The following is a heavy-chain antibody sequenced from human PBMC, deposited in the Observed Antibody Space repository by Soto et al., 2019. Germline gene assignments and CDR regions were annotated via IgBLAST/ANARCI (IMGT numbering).Heavy chain of an antibody. Sequence: EVQLVESGGGLVKPGGSLRLSCAASGFTFSSYSMNWVRQAPGKGLEWVSSISSSTSYIYYADSVKGRFTVSRDNDKNLMYLHMNSLRAEDTAVYYCGRTPRPRIVAKSRQHDAFYLWGQGTMGTVSS. J-gene: IGHJ3*01. CDR1: GFTFSSYS. V-gene: IGHV3-21*01. CDR3: GRTPRPRIVAKSRQHDAFYL. D-gene: IGHD5-12*01. CDR2: ISSSTSYI.